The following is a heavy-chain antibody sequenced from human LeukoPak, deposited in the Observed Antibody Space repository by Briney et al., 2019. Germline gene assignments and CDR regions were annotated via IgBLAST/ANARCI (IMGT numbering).Heavy chain of an antibody. CDR3: ARGENILNGYYMWLNCFDP. J-gene: IGHJ5*02. Sequence: PSETLSLTCTVSGGSISSSSYYWGWIRQPPGKGLEWIGSSYYSGSTYYNPSLKSRVTISVDTSKNQFSLKLSSVTAADTAVYYCARGENILNGYYMWLNCFDPWGQGTLVTVSS. CDR1: GGSISSSSYY. V-gene: IGHV4-39*07. D-gene: IGHD3-9*01. CDR2: SYYSGST.